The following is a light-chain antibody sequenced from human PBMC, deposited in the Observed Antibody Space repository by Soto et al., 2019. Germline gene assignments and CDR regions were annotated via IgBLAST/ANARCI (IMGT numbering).Light chain of an antibody. CDR3: SSYTRSSTLVV. J-gene: IGLJ2*01. V-gene: IGLV2-14*01. CDR1: SSDVGGYNY. CDR2: DVS. Sequence: QSALTQPASVSGSPGQSITISCTGTSSDVGGYNYVSWYQQHPGKAPKLMIYDVSNRPSGVSNRFSGSKSGNTASLTISGLQAEDDAYYYCSSYTRSSTLVVFGGGTKVTVL.